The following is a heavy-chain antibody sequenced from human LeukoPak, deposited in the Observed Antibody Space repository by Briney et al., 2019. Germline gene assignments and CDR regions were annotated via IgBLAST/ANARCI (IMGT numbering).Heavy chain of an antibody. CDR3: AKGGWLEY. CDR2: ISVIGGST. Sequence: GGSLRLSCAASGFTFSTNDMSWVRQPPGKGLEWVSAISVIGGSTYYADSVKGRFTSSRDNSKNTLCLQMSSLRAEDTAVYYCAKGGWLEYWGQGTLVTVSS. V-gene: IGHV3-23*01. CDR1: GFTFSTND. D-gene: IGHD6-19*01. J-gene: IGHJ4*02.